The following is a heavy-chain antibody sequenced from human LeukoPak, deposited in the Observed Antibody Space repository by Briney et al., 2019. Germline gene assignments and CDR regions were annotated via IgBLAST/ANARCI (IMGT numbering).Heavy chain of an antibody. J-gene: IGHJ6*02. V-gene: IGHV3-9*01. CDR2: ISWDSRNI. D-gene: IGHD6-19*01. Sequence: GGSLRLSCAASGFSFDDYAMFWVRQAPGKGLEWVAGISWDSRNIGYAASVKGRFTVSRDNAKQFLYLQMNSLRDEDTAFYWCARGNWDISGFYFYYGMDVWGQGTTVTVSS. CDR3: ARGNWDISGFYFYYGMDV. CDR1: GFSFDDYA.